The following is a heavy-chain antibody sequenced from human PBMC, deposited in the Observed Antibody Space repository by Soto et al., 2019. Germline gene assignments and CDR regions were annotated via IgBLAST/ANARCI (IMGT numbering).Heavy chain of an antibody. CDR1: GGSISSGGYY. D-gene: IGHD1-26*01. CDR3: ARVSGSYVFDY. Sequence: QVRLQESGPGLVKPSQTLSLTCTVSGGSISSGGYYWSWIRQHPGKGPEWIGYIYYSGSTYYNPSLKSRVTKSVDTSKNQCSLKLSSVTAADTAVYYCARVSGSYVFDYWGQGTLVTVSS. V-gene: IGHV4-31*03. CDR2: IYYSGST. J-gene: IGHJ4*02.